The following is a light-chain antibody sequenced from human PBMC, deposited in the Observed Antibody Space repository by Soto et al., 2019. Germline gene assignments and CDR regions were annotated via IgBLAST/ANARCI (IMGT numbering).Light chain of an antibody. CDR3: QQTYSSPLT. J-gene: IGKJ4*01. V-gene: IGKV1-39*01. Sequence: DIQMTQSPSSLSASLGDRVTITCRASQGIRNDLGWFQQKSGKAPKLLIYAASSLQSGVPSRFSGSGSGTDFTLTISSLQPEDFAAYYCQQTYSSPLTFGGGTKVDIK. CDR2: AAS. CDR1: QGIRND.